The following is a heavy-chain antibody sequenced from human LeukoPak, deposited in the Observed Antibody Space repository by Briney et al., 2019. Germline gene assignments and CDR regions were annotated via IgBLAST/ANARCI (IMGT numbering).Heavy chain of an antibody. CDR2: IKQDGNEK. Sequence: GGSLRLSCVASGFTFSSDWMSWVRQAPGKGLEWVANIKQDGNEKYYVDSVKGRFTISRDNAKNSLYLQMSSLGAEDTAVYYCARRYCSSTGCHLDYWGQGTLVTVSS. CDR3: ARRYCSSTGCHLDY. J-gene: IGHJ4*02. D-gene: IGHD2-2*01. V-gene: IGHV3-7*01. CDR1: GFTFSSDW.